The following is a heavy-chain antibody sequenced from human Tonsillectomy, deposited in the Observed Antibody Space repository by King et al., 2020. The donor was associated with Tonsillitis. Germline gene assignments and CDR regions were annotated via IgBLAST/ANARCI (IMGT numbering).Heavy chain of an antibody. CDR1: GFTFGDYV. D-gene: IGHD4-23*01. CDR2: IRSKAYGGTT. CDR3: TTSYVGNYYFVY. Sequence: VQLVESGGGLVKPGRSLRLSCTASGFTFGDYVMSWFRQAPGKGLEWVGFIRSKAYGGTTEYAASVKGRLTIARDDSKSIAYLQMTSLKTEDTAVYYCTTSYVGNYYFVYWGQGTLVTVSS. V-gene: IGHV3-49*05. J-gene: IGHJ4*02.